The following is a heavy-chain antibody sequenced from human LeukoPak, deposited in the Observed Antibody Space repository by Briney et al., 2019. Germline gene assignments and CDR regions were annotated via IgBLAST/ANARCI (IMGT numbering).Heavy chain of an antibody. CDR3: ARVITMIVVVAPNYYYYYYMDV. D-gene: IGHD3-22*01. CDR1: GYTFTSSY. Sequence: ASVKVSCKASGYTFTSSYMHWVRQAPGQGLEWMGWIDPNSGGTNYAQKFQGRVTMTRDTSISTAYMELSRLRSDDTAVYYCARVITMIVVVAPNYYYYYYMDVWGKGTTVTVSS. J-gene: IGHJ6*03. V-gene: IGHV1-2*02. CDR2: IDPNSGGT.